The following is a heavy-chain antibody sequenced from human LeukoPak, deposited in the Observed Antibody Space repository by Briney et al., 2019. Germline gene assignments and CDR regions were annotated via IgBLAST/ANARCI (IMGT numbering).Heavy chain of an antibody. D-gene: IGHD1-26*01. Sequence: SGSSLRLSCAASGGGFSEYYMSSIRQAPGKELEWCSYISSSGRTIYYTDSVKGRFTISRDNAKNSLYLQMSSLSAEDTAVYYCARTYSGSYKPSYFDSWGQGALVTVSS. V-gene: IGHV3-11*01. CDR1: GGGFSEYY. CDR3: ARTYSGSYKPSYFDS. CDR2: ISSSGRTI. J-gene: IGHJ4*02.